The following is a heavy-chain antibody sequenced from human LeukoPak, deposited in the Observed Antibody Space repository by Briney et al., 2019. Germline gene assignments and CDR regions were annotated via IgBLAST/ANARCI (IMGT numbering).Heavy chain of an antibody. CDR2: IYPGDSDT. D-gene: IGHD3-22*01. J-gene: IGHJ3*02. V-gene: IGHV5-51*01. Sequence: RGESLKISCRGSGYSFTSYWIGWVRQMPGKGLEWMGIIYPGDSDTRYSPSFQGQVTISADKSISTAYLRWSSLKASDTAMYYCARVFYDSSGYYFLNAFDIWGQGTMVTVSS. CDR1: GYSFTSYW. CDR3: ARVFYDSSGYYFLNAFDI.